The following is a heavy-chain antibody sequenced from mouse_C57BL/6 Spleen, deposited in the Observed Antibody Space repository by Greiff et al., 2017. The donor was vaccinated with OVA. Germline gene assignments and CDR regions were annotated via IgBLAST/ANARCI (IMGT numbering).Heavy chain of an antibody. CDR2: IDPENGDT. Sequence: EVQLQESGAELVRPGASVKLSCTASGFNIKDDYMHWVKQRPEQGLEWIGWIDPENGDTEYASKFQGKATITADTSSNTAYLQLSSLTSEDTAVYYCTIGLLRAMDYWGQGTSVTVSS. CDR3: TIGLLRAMDY. V-gene: IGHV14-4*01. D-gene: IGHD2-3*01. CDR1: GFNIKDDY. J-gene: IGHJ4*01.